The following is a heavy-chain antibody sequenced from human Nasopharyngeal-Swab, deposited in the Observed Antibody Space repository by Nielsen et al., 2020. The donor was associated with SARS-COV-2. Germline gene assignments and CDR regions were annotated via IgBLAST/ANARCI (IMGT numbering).Heavy chain of an antibody. CDR1: GFTLSSYA. CDR3: ARGGSSGWYEGLEYFQH. CDR2: ISGSGGST. J-gene: IGHJ1*01. D-gene: IGHD6-19*01. V-gene: IGHV3-23*01. Sequence: GGSLRLSCAASGFTLSSYAMSWVRQAPGKGLEWVSAISGSGGSTYYADSVKGRFTISRDNAKNTLYLQMNSLRAEDTAVYYCARGGSSGWYEGLEYFQHWGQGTLVTVSS.